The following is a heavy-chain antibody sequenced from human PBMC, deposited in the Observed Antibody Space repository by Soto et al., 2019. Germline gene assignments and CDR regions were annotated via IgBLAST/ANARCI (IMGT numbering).Heavy chain of an antibody. J-gene: IGHJ5*02. D-gene: IGHD3-3*01. V-gene: IGHV3-21*01. CDR3: ARGRQRFLEWLLMKGGFDP. Sequence: GGSLRLSCAASGFTFSSYSMNWVRQAPGEGLEWVSSISSSSSYIYYADSVKGRFTISRDNAKNSLYLQMNSLRAEDTAVYYCARGRQRFLEWLLMKGGFDPWGQGTLVTVSS. CDR2: ISSSSSYI. CDR1: GFTFSSYS.